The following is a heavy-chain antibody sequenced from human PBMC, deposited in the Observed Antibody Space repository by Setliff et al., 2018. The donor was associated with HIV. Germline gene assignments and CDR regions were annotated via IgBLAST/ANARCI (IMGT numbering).Heavy chain of an antibody. CDR1: GGSMSNSAYY. CDR3: ARYTSKVDWFDP. J-gene: IGHJ5*02. Sequence: SETLSLTCSVSGGSMSNSAYYWGWIRQPPGKGLEWIGNIHYNGRTYYDPSLKSRVTIFVDTSKTQFYLKLRSVTASDTAVYYCARYTSKVDWFDPWGQGTLVTVSS. D-gene: IGHD2-2*02. CDR2: IHYNGRT. V-gene: IGHV4-39*01.